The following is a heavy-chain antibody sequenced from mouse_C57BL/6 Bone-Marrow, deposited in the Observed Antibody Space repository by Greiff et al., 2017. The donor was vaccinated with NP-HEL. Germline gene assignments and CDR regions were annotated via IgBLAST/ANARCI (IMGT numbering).Heavy chain of an antibody. D-gene: IGHD2-4*01. CDR3: ARFYYDYESGGGDAMDY. J-gene: IGHJ4*01. CDR2: IYPGSGNT. Sequence: QVHVKQSGAELVRPGASVKLSCKASGYTFTDYYINWVKQRPGQGLEWIARIYPGSGNTYYNEKFKGKATLTAEKSSSTAYMQLSSLTSEDSAVYFCARFYYDYESGGGDAMDYWGQGTSVTVSS. CDR1: GYTFTDYY. V-gene: IGHV1-76*01.